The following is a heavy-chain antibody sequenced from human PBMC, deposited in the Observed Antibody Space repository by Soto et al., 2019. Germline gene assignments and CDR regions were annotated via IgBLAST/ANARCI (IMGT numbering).Heavy chain of an antibody. V-gene: IGHV4-59*01. J-gene: IGHJ4*02. CDR2: SYYNGVT. D-gene: IGHD6-19*01. CDR3: ARRSGSSSGWYFLDY. CDR1: GGSISSDS. Sequence: QVQLQESGPGLVKPSETLSLTCTVSGGSISSDSWSWIRQSPGKALEWIGYSYYNGVTKYNPSLKSRVTISVDTSQNQFSLRLTSVTAADTAVYYCARRSGSSSGWYFLDYWGQGTLVTVSS.